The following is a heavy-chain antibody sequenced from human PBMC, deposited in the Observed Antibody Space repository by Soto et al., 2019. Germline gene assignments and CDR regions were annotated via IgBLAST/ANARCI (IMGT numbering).Heavy chain of an antibody. J-gene: IGHJ6*02. CDR3: AREGRRVVVAANDYYYGMDV. CDR2: IYYSGST. Sequence: QLQLQESGPGLVKPSETLSLTCTVSGGSISSSSYYWGWIRQPPGKGLEWVGSIYYSGSTYYNPSLKSRVTISVDTSKNQFSLKLSSVTAADTAVYYCAREGRRVVVAANDYYYGMDVWGQGTXVTVSS. V-gene: IGHV4-39*02. D-gene: IGHD2-15*01. CDR1: GGSISSSSYY.